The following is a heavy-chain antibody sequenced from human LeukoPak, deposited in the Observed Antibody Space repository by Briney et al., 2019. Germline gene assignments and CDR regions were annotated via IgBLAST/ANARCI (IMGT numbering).Heavy chain of an antibody. CDR2: IYYSGST. D-gene: IGHD1-20*01. J-gene: IGHJ3*02. V-gene: IGHV4-39*01. CDR3: ARQSITGSHDAFDI. Sequence: SETLSLTCTVSGGSISSSSYYWGWIRQPPGKGLEWIGSIYYSGSTYYNPSLKSRDTISVDTSKNQFSLKLSSVTAADTAVYYCARQSITGSHDAFDIWGQGTMVTVSS. CDR1: GGSISSSSYY.